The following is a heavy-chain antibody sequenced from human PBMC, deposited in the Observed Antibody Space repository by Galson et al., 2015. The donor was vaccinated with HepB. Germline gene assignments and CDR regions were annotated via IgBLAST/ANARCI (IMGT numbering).Heavy chain of an antibody. CDR3: ARPPGYSSSWYGDRNWYFDL. V-gene: IGHV3-48*04. J-gene: IGHJ2*01. CDR1: GFTLSSYS. D-gene: IGHD6-13*01. Sequence: SLRLSCAASGFTLSSYSMNWVRQAPGKGLEWVSYISSSSSTIYYADSVKGRFTISRDNAKNSLYLQMNSLRAEDTAVYYCARPPGYSSSWYGDRNWYFDLWGRGTLVTVSS. CDR2: ISSSSSTI.